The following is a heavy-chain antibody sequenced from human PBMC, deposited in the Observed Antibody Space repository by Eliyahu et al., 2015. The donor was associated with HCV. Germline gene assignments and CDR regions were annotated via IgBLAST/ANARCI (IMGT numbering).Heavy chain of an antibody. D-gene: IGHD6-19*01. V-gene: IGHV4-59*01. CDR1: XGSIXTSS. CDR2: IHYSGSX. CDR3: ASGGGGIAVAGTGGWFDP. J-gene: IGHJ5*02. Sequence: QVQLQESGPGLVKSSXTLSLTCTVXXGSIXTSSWSWXRQPPGKGLEWIGXIHYSGSXNYNPSLKSRVTISVDTSKNQFSLNLTSVTAADTAVYYCASGGGGIAVAGTGGWFDPWGQGTLVTVSS.